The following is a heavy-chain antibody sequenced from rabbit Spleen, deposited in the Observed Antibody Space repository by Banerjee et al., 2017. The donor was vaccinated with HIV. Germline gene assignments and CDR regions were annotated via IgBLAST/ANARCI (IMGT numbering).Heavy chain of an antibody. CDR2: IYNGDGST. V-gene: IGHV1S40*01. Sequence: QSLEESGGGLVQTEGSLTLPCTNSGFYLSSYYYLCWVRQDPGKGLEWIGCIYNGDGSTYYATWAKGRFTISKTSSTTVTLQMTSLTAADTATYFCAIYPHGCLSVAYDLWGPGTLVTVS. J-gene: IGHJ4*01. CDR1: GFYLSSYYY. CDR3: AIYPHGCLSVAYDL. D-gene: IGHD6-1*01.